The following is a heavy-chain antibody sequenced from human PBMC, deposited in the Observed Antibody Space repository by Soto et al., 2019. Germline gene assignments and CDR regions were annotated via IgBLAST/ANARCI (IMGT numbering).Heavy chain of an antibody. V-gene: IGHV3-33*01. Sequence: QVQLVESGGGVVQPGRSLRLSCAASGFTFSSYGMHWVRQAPGKGLEWVAVIWYDGSNKYYADSVKGRFTISRDNSKNTLDLQMNSLRAEDTAVYYCARGLAAAGNFDYWGQGTLVTVSS. CDR1: GFTFSSYG. CDR2: IWYDGSNK. J-gene: IGHJ4*02. D-gene: IGHD6-13*01. CDR3: ARGLAAAGNFDY.